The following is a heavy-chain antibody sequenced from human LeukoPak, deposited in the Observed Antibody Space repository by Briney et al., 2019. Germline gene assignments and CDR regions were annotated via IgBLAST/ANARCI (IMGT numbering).Heavy chain of an antibody. D-gene: IGHD1-26*01. Sequence: GGSLRLSCAASGFTFSSYSMNWVRQAPGKGLEWVSYISSSSSTIYYADSVKGRFTISRDNAKNSLYLQMNSLRAEDTAVYYCARPQYSGSLPFDYWGQGTLVTVSS. V-gene: IGHV3-48*01. CDR1: GFTFSSYS. CDR3: ARPQYSGSLPFDY. J-gene: IGHJ4*02. CDR2: ISSSSSTI.